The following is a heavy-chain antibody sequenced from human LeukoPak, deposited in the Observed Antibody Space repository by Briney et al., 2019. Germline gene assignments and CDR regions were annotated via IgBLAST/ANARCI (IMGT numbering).Heavy chain of an antibody. V-gene: IGHV4-34*01. Sequence: PSETLSLTCAVYGGSFSGYYWSWIRQPPGKGLEWIGEINHSGSTNYNPSLKSRVTISVDTSKNQFSLKLSSVTAADTAVYYCARFSGFWSGWFGYWGQGTLVTVSS. CDR2: INHSGST. J-gene: IGHJ4*02. CDR3: ARFSGFWSGWFGY. D-gene: IGHD3-3*01. CDR1: GGSFSGYY.